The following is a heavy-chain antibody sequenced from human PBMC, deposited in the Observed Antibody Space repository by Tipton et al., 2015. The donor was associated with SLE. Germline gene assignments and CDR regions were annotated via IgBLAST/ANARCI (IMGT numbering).Heavy chain of an antibody. CDR3: ARDWCSSTSCYGYYYMDV. D-gene: IGHD2-2*01. CDR2: IYYSGTT. V-gene: IGHV4-59*12. Sequence: TLSLTCTVSGGSISSYYWSWIRQPPGKGLEWIGYIYYSGTTNYNPSLKSRVTISLDTSKNQFSLKLSSVTAADTAVYYCARDWCSSTSCYGYYYMDVWGKGTTVTVSS. CDR1: GGSISSYY. J-gene: IGHJ6*03.